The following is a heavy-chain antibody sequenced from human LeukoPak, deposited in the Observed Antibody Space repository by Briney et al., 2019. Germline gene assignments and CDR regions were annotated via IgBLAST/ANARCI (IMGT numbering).Heavy chain of an antibody. D-gene: IGHD6-19*01. CDR1: GYTFTTYY. Sequence: ASVTVSFKSSGYTFTTYYMHWVRQAPGQGLEWMGWINPNSGGTNYAQKFQGRVTMTRDTSISTAYMELSRLRSDDTAVYYCASDFDGHSTGWIPFQHWGQGTLVTVSS. CDR3: ASDFDGHSTGWIPFQH. CDR2: INPNSGGT. J-gene: IGHJ1*01. V-gene: IGHV1-2*02.